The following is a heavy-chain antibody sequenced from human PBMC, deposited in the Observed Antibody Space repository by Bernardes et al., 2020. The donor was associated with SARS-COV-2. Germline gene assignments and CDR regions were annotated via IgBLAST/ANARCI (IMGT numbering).Heavy chain of an antibody. D-gene: IGHD2-15*01. V-gene: IGHV1-69*08. CDR3: ARERGYSNGWHK. J-gene: IGHJ4*02. CDR1: GGSFNTYS. Sequence: SVKVSCKASGGSFNTYSVSWVRQAPGQDLEWMGRIIPVIDTADYAQRFQGRVTMTADKSTSTAYMELSDLTFEDTAVYYCARERGYSNGWHKWGQGTLVTVSS. CDR2: IIPVIDTA.